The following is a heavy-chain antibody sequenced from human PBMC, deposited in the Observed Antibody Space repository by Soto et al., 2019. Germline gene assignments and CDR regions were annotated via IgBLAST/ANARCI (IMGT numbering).Heavy chain of an antibody. CDR1: GGSISSYY. V-gene: IGHV4-59*08. CDR3: ARQGGIVVVPAAFDY. D-gene: IGHD2-2*01. Sequence: SETLSLTCTVSGGSISSYYWSWIRQPPGKGLEWIGYIYYSGSTNYNPSLKSRVTISVDTSKNQFSLKLSSVTAADTAVYYCARQGGIVVVPAAFDYWGQGTLVTVSS. J-gene: IGHJ4*02. CDR2: IYYSGST.